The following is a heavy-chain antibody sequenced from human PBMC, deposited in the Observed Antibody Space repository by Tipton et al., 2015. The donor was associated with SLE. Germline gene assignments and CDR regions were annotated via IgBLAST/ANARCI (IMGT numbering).Heavy chain of an antibody. CDR3: ARDSSGGYNWFDP. CDR1: GGSFSGYY. D-gene: IGHD3-22*01. J-gene: IGHJ5*02. V-gene: IGHV4-34*01. CDR2: INHSGST. Sequence: TLSLTCAVYGGSFSGYYWSWIRQPPGKGLEWIGEINHSGSTNYNPSLKSRVTISVDTSKNQFSLTLTSVTAADTVVYYCARDSSGGYNWFDPWGQGTPVTVSS.